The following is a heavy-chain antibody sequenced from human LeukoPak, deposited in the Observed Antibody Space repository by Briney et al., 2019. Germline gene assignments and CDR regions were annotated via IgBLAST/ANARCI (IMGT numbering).Heavy chain of an antibody. V-gene: IGHV3-20*04. J-gene: IGHJ4*02. CDR3: ARIGLEVVMYHFDY. CDR1: GFTFTDYY. D-gene: IGHD1-1*01. CDR2: INWNGGST. Sequence: PGGSLRLSCAPSGFTFTDYYMSWVRQAPGKGLEWVSGINWNGGSTVYADSVKGRFTISRDDAKNSLYLQMNSLRAEDTALYYCARIGLEVVMYHFDYWGQGTLVTVSS.